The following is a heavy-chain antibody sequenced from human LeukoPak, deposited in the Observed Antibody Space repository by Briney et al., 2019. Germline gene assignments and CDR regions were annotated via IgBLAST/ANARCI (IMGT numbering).Heavy chain of an antibody. V-gene: IGHV1-46*01. CDR1: GYTFTSYY. Sequence: ASVKVSCKASGYTFTSYYMHWVRQAPGQGLEWMGIINPSGGSTSYAQKFQGRVTMTEDTSTDTAYMELSSLRSEDTAVYYCATGSTMVPGYWGQGTLVTVSS. CDR3: ATGSTMVPGY. J-gene: IGHJ4*02. D-gene: IGHD3-10*01. CDR2: INPSGGST.